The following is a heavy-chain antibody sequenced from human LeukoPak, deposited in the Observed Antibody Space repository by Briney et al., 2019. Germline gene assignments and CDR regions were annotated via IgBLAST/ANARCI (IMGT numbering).Heavy chain of an antibody. Sequence: SETLSLTCAVYGGSFSGYYWSWIRQPPGKGLEWIGEMNHSGSTNYNPSLKSRVTISVDTSKNQFSLKLSSVTAADTAVYYCARAPLDIVVVPAATSFDPWGQGTLVTVSS. J-gene: IGHJ5*02. CDR1: GGSFSGYY. CDR2: MNHSGST. D-gene: IGHD2-2*01. CDR3: ARAPLDIVVVPAATSFDP. V-gene: IGHV4-34*01.